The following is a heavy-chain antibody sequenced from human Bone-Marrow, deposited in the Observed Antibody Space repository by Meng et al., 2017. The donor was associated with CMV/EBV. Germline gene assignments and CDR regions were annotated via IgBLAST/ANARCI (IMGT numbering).Heavy chain of an antibody. D-gene: IGHD6-6*01. CDR3: ARSSSFLRGDY. V-gene: IGHV1-18*04. J-gene: IGHJ4*02. CDR2: ISAYNGNT. CDR1: GYTFTGYY. Sequence: ASVKVSCKASGYTFTGYYMHWVRQAPGQGLEWMGWISAYNGNTNYAQKLQGRVTMTTDTSTSTAYMELRSLRSDDTAVYYCARSSSFLRGDYWGQGTLVTVSS.